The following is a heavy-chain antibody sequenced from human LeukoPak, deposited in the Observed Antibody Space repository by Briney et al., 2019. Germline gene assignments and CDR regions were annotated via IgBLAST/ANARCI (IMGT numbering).Heavy chain of an antibody. Sequence: SETLSLICTVSGGSISSSSYYWGWIRQPPGKGLEWIGSIYYSGSTYYNPSLKSRVTISVDTSKNQFSLKLSSVTAADTAVYYCARRFRSISYYGMDVWGQGTTVTVSS. CDR2: IYYSGST. CDR1: GGSISSSSYY. CDR3: ARRFRSISYYGMDV. V-gene: IGHV4-39*01. J-gene: IGHJ6*02. D-gene: IGHD3-10*01.